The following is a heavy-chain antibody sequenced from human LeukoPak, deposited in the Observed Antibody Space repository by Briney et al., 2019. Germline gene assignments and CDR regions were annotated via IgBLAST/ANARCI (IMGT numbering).Heavy chain of an antibody. CDR2: LYSDGNT. Sequence: GGSLRLSCAASGFTVITNDMTWVRQAPGKGLEWVSVLYSDGNTKYEDSVQGRFTISRDNSKNTLYLEMNSLSPDDTAVYYCARGVEPLAANTLAYWGQGTLVTVSS. J-gene: IGHJ4*02. CDR3: ARGVEPLAANTLAY. V-gene: IGHV3-53*01. D-gene: IGHD1-14*01. CDR1: GFTVITND.